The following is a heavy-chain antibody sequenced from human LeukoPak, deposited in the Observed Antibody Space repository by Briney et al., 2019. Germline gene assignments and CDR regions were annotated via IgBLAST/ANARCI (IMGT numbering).Heavy chain of an antibody. CDR2: ISYDGSNK. D-gene: IGHD4-17*01. CDR3: ARGDYGDYY. J-gene: IGHJ4*02. CDR1: GFTFSSYW. V-gene: IGHV3-30-3*01. Sequence: PGGSLRLSCAASGFTFSSYWMNWVRQAPGKGLEWVAVISYDGSNKYYADSVKGRFTISRDNSKNTLYLQMNSLGAEDTAVYYCARGDYGDYYWGPGTLVTVSS.